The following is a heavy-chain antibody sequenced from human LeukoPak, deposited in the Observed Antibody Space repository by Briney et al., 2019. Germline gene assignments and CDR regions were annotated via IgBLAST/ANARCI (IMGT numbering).Heavy chain of an antibody. Sequence: PSETLSLTCAVSGGSVSGYYWSWNRLSPGKGLEWIGYIYYTGTIIYSPSLESRVTISVDTSKNQFSLKLSSVTAADTAVYYCARGYYGSGSHCCHMDVWGKGTTITVS. CDR3: ARGYYGSGSHCCHMDV. J-gene: IGHJ6*03. CDR1: GGSVSGYY. D-gene: IGHD3-10*01. CDR2: IYYTGTI. V-gene: IGHV4-59*02.